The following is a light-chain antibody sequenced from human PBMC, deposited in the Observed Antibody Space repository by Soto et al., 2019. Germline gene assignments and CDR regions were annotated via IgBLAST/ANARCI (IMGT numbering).Light chain of an antibody. CDR2: GSY. CDR3: QQYGDSLSIN. V-gene: IGKV3-20*01. Sequence: EIVMTQSPGTLSLSPGERVTLSFMASQSFSGNYLTWYQHKPGQAPRLLIYGSYHRATGIPDRFSGSGSGTDFSLTITRLEPEDFAVYYCQQYGDSLSINFGQGTRLEIK. J-gene: IGKJ5*01. CDR1: QSFSGNY.